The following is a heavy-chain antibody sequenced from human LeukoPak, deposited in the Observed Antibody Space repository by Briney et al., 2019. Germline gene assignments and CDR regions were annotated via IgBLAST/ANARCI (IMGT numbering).Heavy chain of an antibody. CDR1: GGSISSSSYH. D-gene: IGHD6-19*01. J-gene: IGHJ4*02. CDR2: IYYSGST. V-gene: IGHV4-39*01. Sequence: SVTLSLTCTVSGGSISSSSYHWGWIRQPPGKGLEWIGSIYYSGSTYYNPSLKSRVTISVDTSRDQFSLKLSSVTAADTAVYYCARSLDLQWLAYFDYWGQGTLVTVSS. CDR3: ARSLDLQWLAYFDY.